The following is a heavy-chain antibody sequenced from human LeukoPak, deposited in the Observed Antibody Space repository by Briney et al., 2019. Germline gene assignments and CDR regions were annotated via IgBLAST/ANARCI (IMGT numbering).Heavy chain of an antibody. Sequence: SETLSLTCTVSGGSINSGSYFWSWIRQPAGKGLEWIGRIYTSGITNYNSSLMSRATISIDTSKNQFSLKLSSVTAADTAVYYCARSPTYYYDSSGYYYYFDYWGQGTLVTVSS. CDR2: IYTSGIT. V-gene: IGHV4-61*02. CDR1: GGSINSGSYF. CDR3: ARSPTYYYDSSGYYYYFDY. D-gene: IGHD3-22*01. J-gene: IGHJ4*02.